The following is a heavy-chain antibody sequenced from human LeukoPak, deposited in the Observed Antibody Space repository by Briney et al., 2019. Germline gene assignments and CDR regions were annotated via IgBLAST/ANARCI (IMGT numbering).Heavy chain of an antibody. D-gene: IGHD2-2*01. J-gene: IGHJ4*02. CDR3: ARDLRVVPAAIDY. Sequence: PGGSLRLSCAASGFTFSSYSMNWVRLAPGKGLEWVSSISSSSSYIYYADSVKGRFTVSRDNAKNSLYLQMNSLRAEDTAVYYCARDLRVVPAAIDYWGQGTLVTVSS. CDR2: ISSSSSYI. V-gene: IGHV3-21*01. CDR1: GFTFSSYS.